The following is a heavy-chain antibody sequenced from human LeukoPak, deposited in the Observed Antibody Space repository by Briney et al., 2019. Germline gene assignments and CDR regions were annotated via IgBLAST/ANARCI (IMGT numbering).Heavy chain of an antibody. CDR3: ARGRSSSGSMNEF. CDR1: GFTFSSYS. D-gene: IGHD3-10*01. J-gene: IGHJ4*02. Sequence: GGSLRLSCAASGFTFSSYSMNWVRQAPGKGLEWVSSISSSSSYTYHPDSVKGRFTISRDNAKNSLYLQMNSLRVEDTAVYYCARGRSSSGSMNEFWGQGTLVTVSS. V-gene: IGHV3-21*01. CDR2: ISSSSSYT.